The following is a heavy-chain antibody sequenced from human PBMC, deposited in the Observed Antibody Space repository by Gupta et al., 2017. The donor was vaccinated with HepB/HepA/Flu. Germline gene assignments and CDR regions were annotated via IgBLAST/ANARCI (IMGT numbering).Heavy chain of an antibody. V-gene: IGHV1-69*06. D-gene: IGHD3-3*02. CDR2: IFGTA. Sequence: IFGTANYAQKFQGRVTITADKSTSTAYMELSSLRSEDTAVYYCARQSISPPWYYYYYMDVWGKGTTVTVSS. J-gene: IGHJ6*03. CDR3: ARQSISPPWYYYYYMDV.